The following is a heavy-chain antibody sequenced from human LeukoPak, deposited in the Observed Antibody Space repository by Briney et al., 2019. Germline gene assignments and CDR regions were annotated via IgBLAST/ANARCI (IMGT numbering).Heavy chain of an antibody. D-gene: IGHD3-10*01. J-gene: IGHJ5*02. CDR3: GRTGVYMVGGFKNWFAP. V-gene: IGHV4-39*01. CDR2: SGST. CDR1: GGSISSSSYY. Sequence: SETLTLTCTVSGGSISSSSYYWGWVRQPPGKRLEWIGSGSTYYNPSLNSRVTISVDTSRNQFSLKLSSVTAENTVVFYCGRTGVYMVGGFKNWFAPWARGPLVTV.